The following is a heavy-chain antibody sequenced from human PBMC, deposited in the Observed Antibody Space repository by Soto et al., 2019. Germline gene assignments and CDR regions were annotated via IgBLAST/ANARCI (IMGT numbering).Heavy chain of an antibody. J-gene: IGHJ4*02. CDR2: VYYTGST. D-gene: IGHD6-19*01. CDR1: GGSISYSY. Sequence: PSETLSLTCSVSGGSISYSYWSWIRQSPGKGLEWLGYVYYTGSTNYSPSLRSRVSISVDTSKNEFSLRLSSVTAADTAVYFCARSVAVPGAHIDYWGQGTQVTVSS. CDR3: ARSVAVPGAHIDY. V-gene: IGHV4-59*01.